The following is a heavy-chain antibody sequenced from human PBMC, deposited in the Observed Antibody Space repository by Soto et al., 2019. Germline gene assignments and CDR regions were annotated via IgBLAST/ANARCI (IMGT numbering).Heavy chain of an antibody. CDR1: GFTFSSYA. CDR3: AKDHEKEGYCSGGSCYSGPDPNAFDI. Sequence: QLGGSLRLSCAASGFTFSSYAMSWVRQAPGKGLEWVSAISGSGGSTYYADSVKGRFTISRDNSKNTLYLQMNSLRAEDTAVYYCAKDHEKEGYCSGGSCYSGPDPNAFDIWGQGTMVTVSS. V-gene: IGHV3-23*01. CDR2: ISGSGGST. J-gene: IGHJ3*02. D-gene: IGHD2-15*01.